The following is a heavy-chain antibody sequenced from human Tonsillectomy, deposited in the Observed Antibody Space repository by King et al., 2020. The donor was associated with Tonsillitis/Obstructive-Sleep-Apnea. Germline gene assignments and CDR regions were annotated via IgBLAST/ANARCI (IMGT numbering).Heavy chain of an antibody. Sequence: VQLVESGAEVKKPGESLRISCKDSGYSFTTYWIGWVRQMPGKGLEWMGIIYPGDSDTRYSPSFQGQVTISADKSISTAYLQWTSLKASDTAMYYCARRRGGIAAAGSTYYFDDWGQGTRVTVSS. CDR2: IYPGDSDT. CDR3: ARRRGGIAAAGSTYYFDD. D-gene: IGHD6-13*01. J-gene: IGHJ4*02. V-gene: IGHV5-51*03. CDR1: GYSFTTYW.